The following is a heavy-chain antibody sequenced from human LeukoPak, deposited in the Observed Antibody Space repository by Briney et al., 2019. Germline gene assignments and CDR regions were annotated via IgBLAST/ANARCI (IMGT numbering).Heavy chain of an antibody. D-gene: IGHD1-1*01. CDR2: TYYRSKWYN. V-gene: IGHV6-1*01. Sequence: SQTLSRTCAISGDSVSSNSALWNWIRQSPSRGLEWLGRTYYRSKWYNDYAVSVKSRITINADTSKNQFSLQLNSVTPEDTAVYYCANSKPMWNDAFDIWGQGTMVTVSS. J-gene: IGHJ3*02. CDR1: GDSVSSNSAL. CDR3: ANSKPMWNDAFDI.